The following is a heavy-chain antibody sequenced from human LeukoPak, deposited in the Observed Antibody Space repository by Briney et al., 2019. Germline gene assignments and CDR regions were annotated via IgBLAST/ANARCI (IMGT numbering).Heavy chain of an antibody. D-gene: IGHD2-2*01. CDR3: ARVRGGYCSSTSCPRAFDY. CDR2: ISWNSGSI. J-gene: IGHJ4*02. V-gene: IGHV3-9*01. CDR1: GFTFDDYA. Sequence: GGSLRLSCAASGFTFDDYAMHWVRQAPGKGLEWVSGISWNSGSIGYADTVKGRFTISRDNAKNSLYLQMNSLRAEDTAVYYCARVRGGYCSSTSCPRAFDYWGQGTLVTVSS.